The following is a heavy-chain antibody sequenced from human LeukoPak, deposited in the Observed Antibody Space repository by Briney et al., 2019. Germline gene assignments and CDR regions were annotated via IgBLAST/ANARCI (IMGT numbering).Heavy chain of an antibody. J-gene: IGHJ6*03. CDR2: ISAYNGNT. CDR3: AREKSYYGSGRRVWDYYHYYMDV. CDR1: GYTFTSYG. V-gene: IGHV1-18*01. Sequence: ASVKVSCKASGYTFTSYGISWVRQAPGQGLEWMGWISAYNGNTNYAQKLQGRVTMTTDTSTSTAYMELRSLRSDDTAVYYCAREKSYYGSGRRVWDYYHYYMDVWGKGTTVTVSS. D-gene: IGHD3-10*01.